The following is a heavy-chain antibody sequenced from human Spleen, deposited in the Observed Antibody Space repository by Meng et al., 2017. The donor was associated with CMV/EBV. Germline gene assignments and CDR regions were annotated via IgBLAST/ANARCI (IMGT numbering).Heavy chain of an antibody. V-gene: IGHV3-66*02. CDR2: IYVDGGT. Sequence: GESLKISCAASGFIVSTNYMSWVRQAPGKGLEWVSVIYVDGGTYYADSVKGRFTISRESSKNTLYLQMNSLRAEDTALYYCAKVHYSSTWYRNYFDYWGQGTLVTVSS. J-gene: IGHJ4*02. D-gene: IGHD6-13*01. CDR3: AKVHYSSTWYRNYFDY. CDR1: GFIVSTNY.